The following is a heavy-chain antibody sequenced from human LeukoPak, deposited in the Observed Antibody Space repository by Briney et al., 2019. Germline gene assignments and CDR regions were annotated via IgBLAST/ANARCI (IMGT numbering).Heavy chain of an antibody. CDR3: ARDGSLLLGATKTLDY. V-gene: IGHV3-30-3*01. J-gene: IGHJ4*02. Sequence: GGSLRLSCAASGFTFSSYAMHWVRQAPGKGLEWVAVISYDGSNKYYADSVKGRFTISRDNSKNTLYLQMNSLRAEDTAVYYCARDGSLLLGATKTLDYWGQGTLVTVSS. CDR2: ISYDGSNK. CDR1: GFTFSSYA. D-gene: IGHD1-26*01.